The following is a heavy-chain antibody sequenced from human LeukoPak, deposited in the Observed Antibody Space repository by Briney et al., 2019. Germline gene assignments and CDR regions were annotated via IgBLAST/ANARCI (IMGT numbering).Heavy chain of an antibody. D-gene: IGHD4-17*01. V-gene: IGHV3-7*01. Sequence: GGSLRLSCVASGFSFSDYWVSWVRQPPGKGLEWLANINKYGTEKYYADSMKGRFTISRDNAKHSLYLQMNSLRVEGYGVYYCARDPDSGDAYNWFDPWGQGTQVTVSS. CDR1: GFSFSDYW. CDR3: ARDPDSGDAYNWFDP. J-gene: IGHJ5*02. CDR2: INKYGTEK.